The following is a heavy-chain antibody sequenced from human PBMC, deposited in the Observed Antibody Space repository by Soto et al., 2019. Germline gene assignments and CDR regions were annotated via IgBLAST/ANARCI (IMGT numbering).Heavy chain of an antibody. CDR1: GGSISSYY. J-gene: IGHJ6*02. Sequence: QVQLQESGPGLVKPSETLSLTCTVSGGSISSYYWSWIRQPPGKGLEWIGYIYYSGSTNYNPSLKSRVTISVDTSKNQFSLKLSSVTAADTAVYYCAYGGPYCSGGSCYPSGMDVWGQGTTVTVSS. D-gene: IGHD2-15*01. V-gene: IGHV4-59*01. CDR3: AYGGPYCSGGSCYPSGMDV. CDR2: IYYSGST.